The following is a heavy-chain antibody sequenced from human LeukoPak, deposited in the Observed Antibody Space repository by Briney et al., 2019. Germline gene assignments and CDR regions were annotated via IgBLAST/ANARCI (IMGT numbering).Heavy chain of an antibody. CDR3: ARRQGCSSTSCPPDS. CDR2: IYPGDSDS. V-gene: IGHV5-51*01. Sequence: ESLKISCRGSGYSFTTYWIGWVRQMPGKGLEWMGIIYPGDSDSRYSPSFQGQVTMSADKSINTAYLQWSSLKASDTAMYYCARRQGCSSTSCPPDSWGQGTLVTVSP. J-gene: IGHJ4*02. CDR1: GYSFTTYW. D-gene: IGHD2-2*01.